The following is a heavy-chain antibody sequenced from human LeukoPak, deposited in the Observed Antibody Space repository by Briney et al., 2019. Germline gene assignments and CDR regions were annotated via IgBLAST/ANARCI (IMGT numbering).Heavy chain of an antibody. Sequence: PGGSLRLSCVASGFTLRSYVMNWVRQTPGKGLEWVSSISGSGDSTFYADSVRGRFTISRDNSKNTLYLQMNSLRAEDTAVYYCARESVAGTWGFDYWGQGTLVTVSS. CDR3: ARESVAGTWGFDY. D-gene: IGHD6-19*01. CDR2: ISGSGDST. J-gene: IGHJ4*02. V-gene: IGHV3-23*01. CDR1: GFTLRSYV.